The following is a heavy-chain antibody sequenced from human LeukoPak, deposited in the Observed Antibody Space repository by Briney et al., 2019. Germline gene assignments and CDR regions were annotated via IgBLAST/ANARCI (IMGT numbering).Heavy chain of an antibody. D-gene: IGHD6-13*01. Sequence: PGRSLRLSCAASGFTFDDYAMHWVRQAPGKGLEWVSGISWNSGSIGYADSVKGRFTISRDNAKNSLYLQMNSLRAEDTAVYYCASEGAAAPYYFDYWGQGTLVTVSS. CDR3: ASEGAAAPYYFDY. J-gene: IGHJ4*02. V-gene: IGHV3-9*01. CDR1: GFTFDDYA. CDR2: ISWNSGSI.